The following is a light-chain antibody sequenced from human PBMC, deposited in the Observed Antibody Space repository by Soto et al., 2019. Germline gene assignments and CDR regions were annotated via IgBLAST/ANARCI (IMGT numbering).Light chain of an antibody. V-gene: IGKV1-12*01. CDR2: VTS. CDR3: QQGHNWPLT. Sequence: DIQMTQSPSSVSASVGDRVTITCRATQGLSDSLAWYQQKPGKAPKLLISVTSRLQSGVPSRFSGSASGTDFNLTIDRLQPEDLATYYCQQGHNWPLTFGQGTRLAIK. J-gene: IGKJ5*01. CDR1: QGLSDS.